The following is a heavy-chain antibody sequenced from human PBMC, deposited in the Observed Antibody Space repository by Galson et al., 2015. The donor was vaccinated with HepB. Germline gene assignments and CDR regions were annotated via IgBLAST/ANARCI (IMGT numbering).Heavy chain of an antibody. D-gene: IGHD6-19*01. V-gene: IGHV3-64*01. Sequence: SLRLSCAASGFTFSSYAIDWVRQAPGKGLEYVSGISSQGVSTYYANSVKGRFTISSDNHKNTVYLQMGSLRAEDMAVYYCARDRSGIGWYLGAFDIWGQGTVVTVSS. CDR1: GFTFSSYA. J-gene: IGHJ3*02. CDR2: ISSQGVST. CDR3: ARDRSGIGWYLGAFDI.